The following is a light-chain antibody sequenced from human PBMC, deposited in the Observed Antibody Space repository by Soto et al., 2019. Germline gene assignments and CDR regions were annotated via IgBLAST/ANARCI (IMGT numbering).Light chain of an antibody. CDR2: EGI. J-gene: IGLJ1*01. CDR3: CSYAGSGTDNYV. CDR1: SSDIGTYNL. Sequence: QSVLTQPASVSGSPGQSITISCTGTSSDIGTYNLVSWYQHYPGKAPKLMIYEGIKRPSGVSNRFSGSKSGNTAFLTISGLQAEDEADYCCCSYAGSGTDNYVFGSGTKVTVL. V-gene: IGLV2-23*01.